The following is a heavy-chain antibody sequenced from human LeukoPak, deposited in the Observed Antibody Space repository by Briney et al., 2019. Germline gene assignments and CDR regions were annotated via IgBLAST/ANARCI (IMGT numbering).Heavy chain of an antibody. D-gene: IGHD3-10*01. Sequence: GGSLRLSCAASGFTFSSYGMHWVRQAPGKGLEWGAVIRYDGSNKYYADSVKSRFTISRDNSKNTLYLQMNSLRAEATAVYYCAKALSGGEQRDAFDIWGQGTMVTASS. CDR2: IRYDGSNK. CDR1: GFTFSSYG. V-gene: IGHV3-30*02. J-gene: IGHJ3*02. CDR3: AKALSGGEQRDAFDI.